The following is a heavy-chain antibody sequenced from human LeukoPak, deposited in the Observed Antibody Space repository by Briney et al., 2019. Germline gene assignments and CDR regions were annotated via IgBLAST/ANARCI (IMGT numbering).Heavy chain of an antibody. J-gene: IGHJ6*02. V-gene: IGHV3-23*01. CDR3: ARVGPIVVVPADYYGMDV. D-gene: IGHD2-2*01. CDR2: INGSGGST. Sequence: PGGSLRLSCAASGFTFSSYAMSWVRQAPGKGLEWVSAINGSGGSTYYADSVKGRFTISRDNSKNTLYLQMNSLRAEDTAVYYCARVGPIVVVPADYYGMDVWGQGTTVTVSS. CDR1: GFTFSSYA.